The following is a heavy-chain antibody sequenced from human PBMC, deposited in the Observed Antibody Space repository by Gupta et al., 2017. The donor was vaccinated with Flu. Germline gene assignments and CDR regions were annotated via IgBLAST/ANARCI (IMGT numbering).Heavy chain of an antibody. CDR3: TRNQQWLDY. CDR1: GFTFSGSS. J-gene: IGHJ4*02. CDR2: ISSSGTHI. Sequence: EVKLVESGGGLVKPGGSLRLSCAASGFTFSGSSMSWVRQAPGKGLEWDSSISSSGTHIYYADSLKGRLTISRDNAKNSLFLQMNSLRVDDTAVYYCTRNQQWLDYWGQGALVTVSS. D-gene: IGHD6-19*01. V-gene: IGHV3-21*06.